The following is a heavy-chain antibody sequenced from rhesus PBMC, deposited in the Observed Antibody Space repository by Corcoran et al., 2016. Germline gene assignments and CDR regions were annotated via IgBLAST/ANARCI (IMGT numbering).Heavy chain of an antibody. Sequence: QVQLQESGPAVVKPSETLSLTCAVSGGSISSSNWWSWIRQSPGKGLEWIGGIYGSGGRTEYNPSLKSRVTLSIDTSKNQVSLKLSSVTAADTAVYDCAKYSGGWSRYYFDYWGQGVLVTVSS. CDR2: IYGSGGRT. CDR1: GGSISSSNW. CDR3: AKYSGGWSRYYFDY. D-gene: IGHD6-37*01. V-gene: IGHV4-93*02. J-gene: IGHJ4*01.